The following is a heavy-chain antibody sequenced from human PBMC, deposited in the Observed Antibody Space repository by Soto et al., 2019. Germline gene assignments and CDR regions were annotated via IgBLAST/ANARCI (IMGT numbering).Heavy chain of an antibody. V-gene: IGHV3-21*01. CDR1: GFTFRSFT. D-gene: IGHD6-13*01. CDR3: TRDASRDSSARGWFDP. J-gene: IGHJ5*02. Sequence: EGSLRLSCAASGFTFRSFTMNWVRQAPGKGLEWVSTISSNSAYIYYTDALRGRFTISRDNAKNSLHLQMNSLRAEDTAVYYCTRDASRDSSARGWFDPWGPGTLDTVSS. CDR2: ISSNSAYI.